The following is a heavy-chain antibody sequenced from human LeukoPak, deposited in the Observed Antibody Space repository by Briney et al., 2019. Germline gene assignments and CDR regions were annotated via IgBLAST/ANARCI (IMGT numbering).Heavy chain of an antibody. CDR1: GFTFSSYG. D-gene: IGHD4-17*01. CDR2: ISYDGSNK. CDR3: AKDRRDYYGDFEFDY. J-gene: IGHJ4*02. V-gene: IGHV3-30*18. Sequence: GRSLRLSCAASGFTFSSYGMHWVRQAPGKGLEWVAVISYDGSNKYYADSVKGRFTISRDNSKNTLYLQMNSLRAEDTAVYYCAKDRRDYYGDFEFDYWGQGTLVTVSS.